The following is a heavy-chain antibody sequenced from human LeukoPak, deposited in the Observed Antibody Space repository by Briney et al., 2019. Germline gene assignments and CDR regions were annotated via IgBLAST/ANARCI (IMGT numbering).Heavy chain of an antibody. J-gene: IGHJ2*01. CDR1: GFTFSDYY. Sequence: GGSLRLSCAGSGFTFSDYYLTWIRQAPGKGLEWVSYISSGGSNTYYADSVKGRFTISRDNAKKSLYLQMNSLRAEDTAVYYCARAAYSSTWYSRYFDLWGRGTLVTVSS. CDR2: ISSGGSNT. CDR3: ARAAYSSTWYSRYFDL. D-gene: IGHD6-13*01. V-gene: IGHV3-11*04.